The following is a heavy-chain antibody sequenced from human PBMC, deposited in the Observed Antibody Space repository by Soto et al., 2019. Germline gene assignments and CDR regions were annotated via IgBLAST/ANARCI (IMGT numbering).Heavy chain of an antibody. CDR1: GFTFSSYS. Sequence: GGSLRLSCAASGFTFSSYSMNWVRQAPGKXLEWVSSISSSSSYIYYADSVKGRFTISRDNAKNSLYLQMNSLRAEDTAVYYCARDRVVVVAATRVNWFDPWGQGTLVTVSS. J-gene: IGHJ5*02. CDR2: ISSSSSYI. D-gene: IGHD2-15*01. CDR3: ARDRVVVVAATRVNWFDP. V-gene: IGHV3-21*01.